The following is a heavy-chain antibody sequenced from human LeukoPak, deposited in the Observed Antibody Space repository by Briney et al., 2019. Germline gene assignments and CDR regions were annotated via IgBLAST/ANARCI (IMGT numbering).Heavy chain of an antibody. CDR1: GGSFSGYY. D-gene: IGHD6-13*01. CDR2: VNHSGST. V-gene: IGHV4-34*01. Sequence: KASETLSLTCAVYGGSFSGYYWSWIRQPPGKGLEWIGEVNHSGSTNYNPSLKSRVTISVDTSKNQFSLKLSSVTAADTAVYYSARGRSSSWTLYFDYWGQGTLVTVSS. J-gene: IGHJ4*02. CDR3: ARGRSSSWTLYFDY.